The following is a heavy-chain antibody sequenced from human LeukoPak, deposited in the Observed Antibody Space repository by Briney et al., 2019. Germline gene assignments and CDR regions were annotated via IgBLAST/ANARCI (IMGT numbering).Heavy chain of an antibody. V-gene: IGHV1-2*02. D-gene: IGHD6-19*01. J-gene: IGHJ4*02. CDR2: INPNSGGT. CDR3: ARAIAVAGTGGY. Sequence: VASVKVSCKASGYTFTGYYMHWVRQAPGQGLEWMGWINPNSGGTNYAQKFQGRVTMTRDTSSSTAYMELSRLRSDDTAVYYCARAIAVAGTGGYWGQGTLVTVSS. CDR1: GYTFTGYY.